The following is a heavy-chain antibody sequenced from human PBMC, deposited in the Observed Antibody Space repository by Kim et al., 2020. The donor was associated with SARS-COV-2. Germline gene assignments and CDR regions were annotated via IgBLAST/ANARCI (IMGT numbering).Heavy chain of an antibody. V-gene: IGHV6-1*01. Sequence: YNDFALSVKSRITINPDTHKNPFSLQLNSVTPDDTAVYYCARGVRGYYDNWGQGTLVTVSS. J-gene: IGHJ4*02. CDR2: YN. D-gene: IGHD3-10*01. CDR3: ARGVRGYYDN.